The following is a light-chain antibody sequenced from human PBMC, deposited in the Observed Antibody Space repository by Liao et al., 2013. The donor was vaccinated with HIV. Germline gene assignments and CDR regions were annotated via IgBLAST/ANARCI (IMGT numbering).Light chain of an antibody. Sequence: SYELTQPPSVSVSPGQTARITCSGDALSRQYCYWYQQKPAQAPVLLIFKDSERPSGIPERFSGSSSGTKVTLTISGVQAEDEADYYCQSAVGLFGGGTKLTVL. CDR1: ALSRQY. V-gene: IGLV3-25*03. CDR2: KDS. CDR3: QSAVGL. J-gene: IGLJ3*02.